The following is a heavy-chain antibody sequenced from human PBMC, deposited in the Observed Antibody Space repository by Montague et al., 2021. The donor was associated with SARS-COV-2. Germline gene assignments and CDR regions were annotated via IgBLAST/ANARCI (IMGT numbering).Heavy chain of an antibody. CDR3: ARDRGGGSYSLYYYYGMDV. Sequence: QSGAEVKKPGESLKISCKASGGTFSSYAISWVRQAPGQGLEWMGGIIPIFGTANYAQKFQGRVTITADESTSTAYMELSSLRSEDTAVYYCARDRGGGSYSLYYYYGMDVWGQGTTVTVSS. D-gene: IGHD1-26*01. CDR1: GGTFSSYA. V-gene: IGHV1-69*01. CDR2: IIPIFGTA. J-gene: IGHJ6*02.